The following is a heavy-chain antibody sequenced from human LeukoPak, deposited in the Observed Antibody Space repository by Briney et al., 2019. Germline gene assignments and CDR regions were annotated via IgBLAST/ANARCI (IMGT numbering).Heavy chain of an antibody. V-gene: IGHV3-66*02. J-gene: IGHJ4*02. CDR1: GFTVSSNY. Sequence: PGGSLRLSCAASGFTVSSNYMSWVRQAPGKGLEWVSVIYSGGSTYYADSVKGRFTISRDNSKNTLYLQMNSLRAEDTAVYYCARVLTSGYYYDSSSDYWGQGTLVTISS. D-gene: IGHD3-22*01. CDR3: ARVLTSGYYYDSSSDY. CDR2: IYSGGST.